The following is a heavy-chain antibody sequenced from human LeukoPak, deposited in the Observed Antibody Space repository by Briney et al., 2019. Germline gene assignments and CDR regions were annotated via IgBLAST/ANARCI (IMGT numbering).Heavy chain of an antibody. CDR3: ARAPIAVAGTVYFDY. V-gene: IGHV1-18*01. CDR2: ISAYNGNT. J-gene: IGHJ4*02. CDR1: GYSFTSYG. Sequence: ASVKVSCKPSGYSFTSYGISWVRQAPGQGLEWMGWISAYNGNTNYAQKLQGRVTMTTDTSTSTAYMELRSLRSDDTAVYYCARAPIAVAGTVYFDYWGQGTLVTVSS. D-gene: IGHD6-19*01.